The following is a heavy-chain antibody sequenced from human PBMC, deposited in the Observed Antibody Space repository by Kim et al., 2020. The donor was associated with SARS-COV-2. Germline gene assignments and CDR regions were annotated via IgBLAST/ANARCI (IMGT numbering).Heavy chain of an antibody. CDR1: GFTFSSYA. CDR2: IISGGGST. V-gene: IGHV3-23*01. CDR3: AKFTVTTRTPFDY. Sequence: GGSLRLSCAASGFTFSSYAMSWVRQAPGKGLEWVSTIISGGGSTYYADSVRGRFTISRDNAKNTLYLQMNSLRAEDTALYYCAKFTVTTRTPFDYWGQGTLVTVSS. D-gene: IGHD4-17*01. J-gene: IGHJ4*02.